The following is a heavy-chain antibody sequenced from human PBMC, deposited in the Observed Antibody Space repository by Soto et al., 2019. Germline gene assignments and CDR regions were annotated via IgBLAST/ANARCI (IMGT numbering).Heavy chain of an antibody. J-gene: IGHJ4*02. CDR2: INPNTYAI. CDR1: GYTFTDYY. Sequence: QVQLVQSGAEVKKPGDSVKVSCKASGYTFTDYYIHWVRQAPGQGLQWMGRINPNTYAIDYAQKLQGRVTLTRDTSNSTVYMDLSSLKSDDTAVYYCARTTFRVHPNYFDFWGQGTLVTVSS. CDR3: ARTTFRVHPNYFDF. V-gene: IGHV1-2*06. D-gene: IGHD1-1*01.